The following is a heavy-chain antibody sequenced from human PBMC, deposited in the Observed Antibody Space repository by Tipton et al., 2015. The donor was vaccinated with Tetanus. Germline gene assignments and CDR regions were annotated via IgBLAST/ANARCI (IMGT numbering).Heavy chain of an antibody. J-gene: IGHJ2*01. D-gene: IGHD3-22*01. Sequence: GLVKPSGTLSLTCAVSGGSISSNDWWSWVRQPPGKGLEWIGNISHSESTNYNPSLKSRVTMSVDKSKNQFSLKLTSVTAADTAVYYCAREGYYYDSGGYPDEWYFDLWGRGTLVTVSS. V-gene: IGHV4-4*02. CDR1: GGSISSNDW. CDR2: ISHSEST. CDR3: AREGYYYDSGGYPDEWYFDL.